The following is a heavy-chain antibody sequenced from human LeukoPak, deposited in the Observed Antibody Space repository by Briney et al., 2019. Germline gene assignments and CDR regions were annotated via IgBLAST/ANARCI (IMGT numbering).Heavy chain of an antibody. CDR3: ARDSRNVADDTMILVLSGY. CDR1: GFTFSSYS. V-gene: IGHV3-21*01. CDR2: ISSTSSYI. Sequence: GGSLRLSCAASGFTFSSYSMNWVRQAPGKGLEWVSYISSTSSYIYYADSLKGRFTISRDNAKNSLYLQMNSLRAEDTAVYYCARDSRNVADDTMILVLSGYWGQGTLVTVSS. J-gene: IGHJ4*02. D-gene: IGHD3-22*01.